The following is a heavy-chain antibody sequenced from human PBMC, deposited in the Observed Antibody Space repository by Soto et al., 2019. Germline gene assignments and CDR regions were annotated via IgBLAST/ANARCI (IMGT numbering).Heavy chain of an antibody. Sequence: ASVKVSCKASGYTFTSYAMHWVRQAPGQRLEWMGWINAGNGNTKYSQKFRGRVTITRDTSASTAYMELSSLRSEDTAVYYCARDLAAAGTVYYFDYWGQGTLVTVSS. CDR1: GYTFTSYA. D-gene: IGHD6-13*01. V-gene: IGHV1-3*01. CDR2: INAGNGNT. CDR3: ARDLAAAGTVYYFDY. J-gene: IGHJ4*02.